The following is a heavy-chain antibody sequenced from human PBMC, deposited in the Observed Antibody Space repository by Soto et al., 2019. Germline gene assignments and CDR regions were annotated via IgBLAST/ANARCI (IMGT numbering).Heavy chain of an antibody. V-gene: IGHV1-18*01. CDR1: GYTFTRNG. J-gene: IGHJ6*02. D-gene: IGHD3-22*01. Sequence: QVHLVQSGAEVKKPGASVNVSCKTSGYTFTRNGISWVRQAPGQGLEWMGWISPNSGNIKYAQKLQGRVIMTTDTSTSTDYMELRSLRFDDTDVYYCVKDRDSNSWPSRDVWGPGTTVTVSS. CDR3: VKDRDSNSWPSRDV. CDR2: ISPNSGNI.